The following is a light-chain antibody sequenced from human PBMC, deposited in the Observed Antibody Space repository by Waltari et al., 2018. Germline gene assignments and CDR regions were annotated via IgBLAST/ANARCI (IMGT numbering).Light chain of an antibody. CDR2: DAS. CDR3: QQYNRWPPIT. Sequence: IVMTQSPATLSVSPGETATLSCRASQSVSSNVAWYQKKPGQAPRLLIYDASTRATSIPAKFRGSGSGTEFTLTISSLQSEDFAVYYCQQYNRWPPITFGHASRLEIK. V-gene: IGKV3-15*01. CDR1: QSVSSN. J-gene: IGKJ5*01.